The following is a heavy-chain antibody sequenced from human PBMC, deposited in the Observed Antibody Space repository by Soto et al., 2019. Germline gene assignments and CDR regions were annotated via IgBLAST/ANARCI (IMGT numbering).Heavy chain of an antibody. V-gene: IGHV4-59*01. D-gene: IGHD3-10*01. CDR1: GGSISNYW. Sequence: SETLSLTCGVSGGSISNYWWSWVRQPPGKGLEWMGFIYGRGTTKYNPSLEGRVTISLDTSKNQFSLSLTSVTAADTAVYYCVGDEATMVRGVGTFAFWGQGTLVTVSS. CDR3: VGDEATMVRGVGTFAF. J-gene: IGHJ4*01. CDR2: IYGRGTT.